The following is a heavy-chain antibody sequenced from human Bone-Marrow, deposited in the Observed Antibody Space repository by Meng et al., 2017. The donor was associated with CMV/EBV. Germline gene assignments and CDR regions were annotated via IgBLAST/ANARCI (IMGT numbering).Heavy chain of an antibody. Sequence: GESLKISCTASGFTFGDYAMSWVRQAPGKGLEWVGFIRSKAYGGTTEYAASVKGRFTISRDDSKSIAYLQMNSLKTEDTAVYYCAKDLISSTSCYTCPHYGMDVWGQGTTVTVSS. CDR3: AKDLISSTSCYTCPHYGMDV. J-gene: IGHJ6*02. V-gene: IGHV3-49*04. D-gene: IGHD2-2*02. CDR2: IRSKAYGGTT. CDR1: GFTFGDYA.